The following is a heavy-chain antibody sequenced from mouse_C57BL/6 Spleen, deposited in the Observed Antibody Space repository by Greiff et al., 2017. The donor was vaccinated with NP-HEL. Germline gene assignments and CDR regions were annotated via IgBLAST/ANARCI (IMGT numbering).Heavy chain of an antibody. CDR3: ASRTGTGVDY. CDR1: GYTFTSYW. Sequence: QVQLQQPGAELVKPGASVKLSCKASGYTFTSYWMHWVKQRPGQGLEWIGMIHPNSGSTNYNEKFKSKATLTVDKSSSTAYMQLISLTSEDSAVDYCASRTGTGVDYWGQGTTLTVSS. D-gene: IGHD4-1*01. J-gene: IGHJ2*01. V-gene: IGHV1-64*01. CDR2: IHPNSGST.